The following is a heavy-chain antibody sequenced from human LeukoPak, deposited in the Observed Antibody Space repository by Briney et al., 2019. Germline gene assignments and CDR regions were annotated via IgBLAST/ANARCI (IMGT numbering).Heavy chain of an antibody. CDR2: ISGSGGST. J-gene: IGHJ4*02. Sequence: GGSLRLSCAASGFTFSSYAMSWVRQAPGKGLEWVSAISGSGGSTYYADSVKGRFTISRDNSKNTLYLQMNSLRAEDTAVYYCATNRFILRFLEWLPGGDFDYWGQETLVTVSS. D-gene: IGHD3-3*01. V-gene: IGHV3-23*01. CDR3: ATNRFILRFLEWLPGGDFDY. CDR1: GFTFSSYA.